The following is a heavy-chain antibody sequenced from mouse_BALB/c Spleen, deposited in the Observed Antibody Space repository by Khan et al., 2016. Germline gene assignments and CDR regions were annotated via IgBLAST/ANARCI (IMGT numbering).Heavy chain of an antibody. V-gene: IGHV1-80*01. CDR1: GYAFSSYW. J-gene: IGHJ2*01. Sequence: QVQLKESGAELVRPGSSVKISCKASGYAFSSYWMNWVKQRPGQGLEWIGQIYPGDGDTNYNGKFKGKATMNADKSSSTAYMQLSSLTSEDSAVYFCARGVGPDYWGQGTTLTGAS. D-gene: IGHD4-1*01. CDR3: ARGVGPDY. CDR2: IYPGDGDT.